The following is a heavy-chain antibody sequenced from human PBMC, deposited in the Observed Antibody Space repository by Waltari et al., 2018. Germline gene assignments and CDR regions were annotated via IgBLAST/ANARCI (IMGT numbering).Heavy chain of an antibody. CDR3: AKGRSGGSYYFDY. D-gene: IGHD1-26*01. CDR2: ISGSGGST. CDR1: GFTFSSYA. V-gene: IGHV3-23*01. J-gene: IGHJ4*02. Sequence: EVQLLESGGGLVQPGGSLRLSCAASGFTFSSYAMSWVRRAPGKGREWVSAISGSGGSTYYADSVKGRFTISRDNSKNTLYLQMNSLRAEDTAVYYCAKGRSGGSYYFDYWGQGTLVTVSS.